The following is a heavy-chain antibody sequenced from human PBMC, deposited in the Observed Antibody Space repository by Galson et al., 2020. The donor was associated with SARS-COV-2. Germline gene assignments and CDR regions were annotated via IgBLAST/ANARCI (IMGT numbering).Heavy chain of an antibody. J-gene: IGHJ5*02. CDR3: ATAGIQLWFDWFDP. D-gene: IGHD5-18*01. V-gene: IGHV1-24*01. Sequence: ASVKVSCKVSGYTLTELSMHWVRQAPGKGLEWMGGFDPEDGETIYAQKFQGRVTMTEDTSTDTAYMELSSLRSEDTAVYYCATAGIQLWFDWFDPWGQGTLVTVSS. CDR1: GYTLTELS. CDR2: FDPEDGET.